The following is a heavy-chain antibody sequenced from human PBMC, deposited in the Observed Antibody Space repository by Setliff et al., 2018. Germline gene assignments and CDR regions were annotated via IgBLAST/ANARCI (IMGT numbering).Heavy chain of an antibody. CDR1: GLTVSNDF. CDR2: IYNIGET. Sequence: PGGSLRLSCVVSGLTVSNDFMGWVRQAPGKGLEWVSAIYNIGETRYADSVKGRFTISRDKSKNTLYLHLSSLRVEDTATYYCAREGDYDYVWGSYRYWYFDLWGRGTLVTVSS. V-gene: IGHV3-53*01. D-gene: IGHD3-16*02. CDR3: AREGDYDYVWGSYRYWYFDL. J-gene: IGHJ2*01.